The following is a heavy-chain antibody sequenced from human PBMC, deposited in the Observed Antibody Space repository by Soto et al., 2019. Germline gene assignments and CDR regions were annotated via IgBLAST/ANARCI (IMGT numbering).Heavy chain of an antibody. J-gene: IGHJ6*03. CDR3: ARVRGYSGYDTSYYYYYMDV. CDR2: IGTAGDT. Sequence: GGSLRLSCAASGFTFSSYDMHWVRQATGKGLEWVSAIGTAGDTYYPGSVKGRFTISRENAKNSLYLQMNSLRAGDTAVYYCARVRGYSGYDTSYYYYYMDVWGKGTTVTVSS. D-gene: IGHD5-12*01. CDR1: GFTFSSYD. V-gene: IGHV3-13*01.